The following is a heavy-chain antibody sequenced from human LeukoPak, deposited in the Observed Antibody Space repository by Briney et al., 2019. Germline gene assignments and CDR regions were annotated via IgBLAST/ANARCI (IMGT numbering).Heavy chain of an antibody. D-gene: IGHD3-22*01. CDR2: IDTKTGNP. V-gene: IGHV7-4-1*02. CDR3: AIHPSDSSGYFPY. J-gene: IGHJ4*02. CDR1: GYTFSSCA. Sequence: ASVMVSCKASGYTFSSCAINWVRQAPGQGLEYMGWIDTKTGNPTYAQGFTGRFVFSLDTSVSTAYLQISSLKAEDTAVYYCAIHPSDSSGYFPYWGQGALVTVSS.